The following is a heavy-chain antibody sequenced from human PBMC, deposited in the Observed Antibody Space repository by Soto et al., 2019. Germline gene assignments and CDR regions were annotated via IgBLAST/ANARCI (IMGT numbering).Heavy chain of an antibody. V-gene: IGHV3-33*06. CDR3: AKETHYYGAGSDCDY. J-gene: IGHJ4*02. D-gene: IGHD3-10*01. CDR1: GFTFSSYG. CDR2: IWYEGSNK. Sequence: QVQLVESGGGVVQPGRSLRLSCAASGFTFSSYGMHGVRQAPGNGLEWVAVIWYEGSNKYYADSVKGRFTISRDNSKNKLDLQMNSLRAEDTAVYCCAKETHYYGAGSDCDYGGQGTLVAFSS.